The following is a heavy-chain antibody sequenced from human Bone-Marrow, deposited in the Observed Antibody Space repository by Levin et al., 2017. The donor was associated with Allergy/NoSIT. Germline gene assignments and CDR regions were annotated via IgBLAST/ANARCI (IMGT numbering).Heavy chain of an antibody. CDR3: ARSPFNMVGPNRLDY. CDR2: CTGDGLRT. Sequence: GESLKISCRASGFTFSNHWMHWVRQVPGKGLVWVSRCTGDGLRTTYADSVKGRFTISRDNSKDTVYLHMTGLRDEDTGVYFCARSPFNMVGPNRLDYWGGGTLVTGSS. D-gene: IGHD4/OR15-4a*01. V-gene: IGHV3-74*01. J-gene: IGHJ4*01. CDR1: GFTFSNHW.